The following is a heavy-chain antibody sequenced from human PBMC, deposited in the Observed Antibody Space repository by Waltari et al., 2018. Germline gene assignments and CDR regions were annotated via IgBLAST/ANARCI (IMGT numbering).Heavy chain of an antibody. CDR3: SREANYDRRDSPNDY. D-gene: IGHD3-16*01. CDR2: ITSSSNHI. Sequence: LVESGGGLVKPGGSLRLSCEASDFTFASHTMSWVRQPPGKAPEGGASITSSSNHIYYADAVEGRFTITRDNMKKLVFLQMDSLSAEDTAVYFCSREANYDRRDSPNDYWGQGTLVTVSS. V-gene: IGHV3-21*01. J-gene: IGHJ4*02. CDR1: DFTFASHT.